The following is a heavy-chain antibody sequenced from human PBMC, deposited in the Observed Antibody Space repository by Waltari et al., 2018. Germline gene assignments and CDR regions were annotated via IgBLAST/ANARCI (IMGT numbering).Heavy chain of an antibody. V-gene: IGHV3-15*07. J-gene: IGHJ4*02. CDR3: TTSITSQIDY. D-gene: IGHD6-6*01. Sequence: EVQLVESGGGSVKPGGSLRLSCAGSRFTFKNAWMNWVRQAPGKGLEWVGRIKSKTDGGTTDYAAPVKGRFTISRDDSKSTLYLQVSTLKTEDTAVYYCTTSITSQIDYWGQGTLVTVSS. CDR1: RFTFKNAW. CDR2: IKSKTDGGTT.